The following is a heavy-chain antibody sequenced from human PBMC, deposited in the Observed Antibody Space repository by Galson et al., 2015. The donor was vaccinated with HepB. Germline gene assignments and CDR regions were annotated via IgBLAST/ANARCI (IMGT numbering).Heavy chain of an antibody. Sequence: SLRLSCAASGFTFSSYGMHWVRQAPGKGLEWVAVISYDGSNKYYADSVKGRFTISRDNSKNTLYLQMNSLRAEDTAVYYCAKADPRLSDAFDIWGQGTMVTVSS. CDR1: GFTFSSYG. V-gene: IGHV3-30*18. CDR3: AKADPRLSDAFDI. J-gene: IGHJ3*02. CDR2: ISYDGSNK.